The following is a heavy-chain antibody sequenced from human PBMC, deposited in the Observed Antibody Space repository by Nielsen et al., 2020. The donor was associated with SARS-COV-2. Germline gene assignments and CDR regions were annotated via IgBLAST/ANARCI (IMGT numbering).Heavy chain of an antibody. CDR2: MSDSGSST. CDR3: VKTIYSSTWYRFFDP. Sequence: GGSLRLSCAASGFTLSSYAMTWVRQAPGKGLEWVSSMSDSGSSTYYAGSVRGRFTISRDTSKNTVYLQMNSLRAEDTAVYYCVKTIYSSTWYRFFDPWGQGTLVTVSS. D-gene: IGHD6-13*01. CDR1: GFTLSSYA. J-gene: IGHJ5*02. V-gene: IGHV3-23*01.